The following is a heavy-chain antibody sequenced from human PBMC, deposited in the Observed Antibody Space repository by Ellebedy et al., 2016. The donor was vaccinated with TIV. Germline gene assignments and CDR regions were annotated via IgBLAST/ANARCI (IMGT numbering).Heavy chain of an antibody. CDR3: REGHYSDV. CDR2: ISAGGDDT. Sequence: GGSLRLSXAPSGLRFGDFFMSWVRQAPGRGLQWVSTISAGGDDTYLADSVKGRFTISRDNSRNILYLQMSSLRDEDSAIYYCREGHYSDVWGQGTQVTVSA. V-gene: IGHV3-23*01. J-gene: IGHJ4*02. CDR1: GLRFGDFF.